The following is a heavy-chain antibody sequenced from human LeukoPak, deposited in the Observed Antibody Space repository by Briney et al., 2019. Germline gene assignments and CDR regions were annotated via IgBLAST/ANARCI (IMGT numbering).Heavy chain of an antibody. CDR2: INHSGST. J-gene: IGHJ3*02. Sequence: NTSETLSLTCAVYGGSFSGYYWSWIRQPPGKGLEWIGDINHSGSTNYSPSLKSRVTISVDTSKNQFSLKLSSVTAADTAVYYCARVGGSYWGNDAFDIWGQGTMVTVSS. D-gene: IGHD1-26*01. CDR3: ARVGGSYWGNDAFDI. CDR1: GGSFSGYY. V-gene: IGHV4-34*01.